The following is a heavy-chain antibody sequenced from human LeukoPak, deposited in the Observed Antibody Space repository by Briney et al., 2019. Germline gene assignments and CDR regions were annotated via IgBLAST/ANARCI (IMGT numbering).Heavy chain of an antibody. J-gene: IGHJ3*02. CDR2: ISGSSGTI. V-gene: IGHV3-48*02. CDR3: ARDSRYAFDI. CDR1: GFTVSSFS. Sequence: GGSLRLSCAASGFTVSSFSMNWVRQDPGKGLEWVSYISGSSGTIYYADSVKGRLTISRDNAKNSLYLQMNSLRDEDTAVYYCARDSRYAFDIWGQGTTVTVSS. D-gene: IGHD5-24*01.